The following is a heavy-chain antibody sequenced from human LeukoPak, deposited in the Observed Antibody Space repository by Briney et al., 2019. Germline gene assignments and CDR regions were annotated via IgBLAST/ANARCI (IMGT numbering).Heavy chain of an antibody. J-gene: IGHJ6*02. V-gene: IGHV3-74*01. CDR3: ARDAVDTANAV. Sequence: QPGGSLRLSCAGSGFTFSSNWMHWVRQVPGKGLVWVSHINSDGSITSYADSVKGRFTISRDNAKNTLYLQMNSLRAEDTAVYYCARDAVDTANAVWGQGTTVTVSS. CDR2: INSDGSIT. CDR1: GFTFSSNW. D-gene: IGHD5-18*01.